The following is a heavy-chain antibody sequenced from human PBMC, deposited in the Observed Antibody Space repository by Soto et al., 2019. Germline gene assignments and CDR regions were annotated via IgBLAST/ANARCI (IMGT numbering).Heavy chain of an antibody. Sequence: GASVKVSCNPSGYTFTIYAMHWVRQAPGQRLEWMGWINAGNGNTKYSQKFQGRVTITRDTSASTAYMELSSLRIEDTAVYYCVKDRWRPTWGQGTQVTVSS. J-gene: IGHJ4*02. CDR1: GYTFTIYA. CDR2: INAGNGNT. D-gene: IGHD2-21*02. CDR3: VKDRWRPT. V-gene: IGHV1-3*01.